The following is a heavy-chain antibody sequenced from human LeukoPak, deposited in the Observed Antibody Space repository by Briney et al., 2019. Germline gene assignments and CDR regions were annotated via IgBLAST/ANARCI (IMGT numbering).Heavy chain of an antibody. CDR2: ISASGLTA. CDR1: GFIFNNSG. CDR3: TENT. V-gene: IGHV3-23*01. J-gene: IGHJ4*02. Sequence: GGSLTLSCAASGFIFNNSGMGWVRQAPGKGLEWVSAISASGLTAYYGDSVKGRFTISRDNAKNTLYLHMSSLRGEDTAIYYCTENTWGRGTRVTVSS.